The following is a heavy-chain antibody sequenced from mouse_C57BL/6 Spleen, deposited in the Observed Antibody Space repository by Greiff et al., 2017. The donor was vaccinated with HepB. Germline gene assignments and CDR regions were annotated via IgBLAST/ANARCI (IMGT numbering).Heavy chain of an antibody. D-gene: IGHD1-1*01. CDR1: GYTFTSYW. V-gene: IGHV1-52*01. Sequence: VQLQQSGAELVRPGSSVKLSCKASGYTFTSYWMHWVKQRPIQGLEWIGNIDPSDSETHYNQKFKDKATLTVDKSSSTAYMQLSSLTSEDSAVYYCARDYYGSSYDLYYAMDYWGQGTSVTVSS. CDR3: ARDYYGSSYDLYYAMDY. J-gene: IGHJ4*01. CDR2: IDPSDSET.